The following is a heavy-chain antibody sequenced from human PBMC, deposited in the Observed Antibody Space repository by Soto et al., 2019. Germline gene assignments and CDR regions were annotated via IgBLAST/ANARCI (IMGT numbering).Heavy chain of an antibody. D-gene: IGHD3-22*01. CDR1: GYTQAELS. Sequence: ASMQVSCKVSGYTQAELSRHWVRQAPGKGLEWMGGFDPEDGETIYAQKFQGRVTMTEDTSTDTAYMELSSLRSEDTAVYYCATDLDYDSSGYYYYWGQGTLVTVSS. CDR3: ATDLDYDSSGYYYY. CDR2: FDPEDGET. V-gene: IGHV1-24*01. J-gene: IGHJ4*02.